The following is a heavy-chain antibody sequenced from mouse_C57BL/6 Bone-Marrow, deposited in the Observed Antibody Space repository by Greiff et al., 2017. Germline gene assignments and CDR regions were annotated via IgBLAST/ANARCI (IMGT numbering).Heavy chain of an antibody. Sequence: VQLQQSGPELVKPGASVKMSCKASGYTFTDYNMHWVKQSHGKSLEWIGYINPNNGGTSYNQKFKGKATLTVNKSSSTAYMELRSLTSEDSAVYYCAKDYGSSYAFAYWGQGTLVTVSA. CDR1: GYTFTDYN. D-gene: IGHD1-1*01. V-gene: IGHV1-22*01. J-gene: IGHJ3*01. CDR3: AKDYGSSYAFAY. CDR2: INPNNGGT.